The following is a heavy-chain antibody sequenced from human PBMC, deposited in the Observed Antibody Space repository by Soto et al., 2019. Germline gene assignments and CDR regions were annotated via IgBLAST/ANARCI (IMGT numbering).Heavy chain of an antibody. CDR2: IGSRTSDI. J-gene: IGHJ4*02. CDR1: GFTLSRHT. D-gene: IGHD2-15*01. Sequence: GGSLRLSCAASGFTLSRHTMNWVRQAPGKGLEWVSFIGSRTSDIYYADSVKGRFTISRDNAKNSLYLQMNSLRAEDTAVYYCARGYGGNYFDYWGQGTLVTVS. V-gene: IGHV3-21*01. CDR3: ARGYGGNYFDY.